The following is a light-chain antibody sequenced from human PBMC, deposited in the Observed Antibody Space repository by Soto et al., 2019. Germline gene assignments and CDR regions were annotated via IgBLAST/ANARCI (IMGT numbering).Light chain of an antibody. CDR2: AAS. V-gene: IGKV1-8*01. Sequence: AIRMTQSPSSFSASTGDRVTITCRASEGISSYLAWYQQKPGKAPKLLIYAASTLQSGVPSRFSGSGSGTDFTLTISSLQSEDYATYYCQQYYSYRFTFGPGTKVDIK. CDR3: QQYYSYRFT. CDR1: EGISSY. J-gene: IGKJ3*01.